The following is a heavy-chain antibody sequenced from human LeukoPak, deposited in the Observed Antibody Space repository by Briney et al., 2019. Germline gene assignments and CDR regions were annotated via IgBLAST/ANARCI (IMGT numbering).Heavy chain of an antibody. D-gene: IGHD1-26*01. CDR2: IPYDGSNK. Sequence: GRSLRLSCAASGFTFSSYAMHWVRQALGKGLEWVAVIPYDGSNKYYADSVKGRFTISRDNSKNTLYLQMNSLRAEDTAVYYCARGGWELLHRDGWEANYWGQGTLVTVSS. CDR3: ARGGWELLHRDGWEANY. CDR1: GFTFSSYA. V-gene: IGHV3-30-3*01. J-gene: IGHJ4*02.